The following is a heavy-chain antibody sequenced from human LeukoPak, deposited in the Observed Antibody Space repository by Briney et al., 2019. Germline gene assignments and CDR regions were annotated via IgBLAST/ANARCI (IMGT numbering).Heavy chain of an antibody. CDR3: ANYYCSGGTCSHFDY. Sequence: GGSLRLSCAASGFTFSTYAMSWVRQAPGKGLEWVSAISGSGVTTYYADSVKGRFTISRDNSKSTLYLQMNSLRAEDTAVYFCANYYCSGGTCSHFDYWGQGSQVTVSS. J-gene: IGHJ4*02. CDR1: GFTFSTYA. CDR2: ISGSGVTT. V-gene: IGHV3-23*01. D-gene: IGHD2-15*01.